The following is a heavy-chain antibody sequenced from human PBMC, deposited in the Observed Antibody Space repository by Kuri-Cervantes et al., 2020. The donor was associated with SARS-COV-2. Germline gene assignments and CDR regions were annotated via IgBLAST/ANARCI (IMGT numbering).Heavy chain of an antibody. J-gene: IGHJ4*02. D-gene: IGHD1-1*01. V-gene: IGHV4-4*02. Sequence: SETLSLTCTVSGGSISSSSWWSWVRQPPGKGLEWIGEISHSGSTNYNPSLKNRVTISLDKSKNQFSLKLSSVTAADTAVYYCAREGYSCGFDYWDQGTLVTVSS. CDR2: ISHSGST. CDR1: GGSISSSSW. CDR3: AREGYSCGFDY.